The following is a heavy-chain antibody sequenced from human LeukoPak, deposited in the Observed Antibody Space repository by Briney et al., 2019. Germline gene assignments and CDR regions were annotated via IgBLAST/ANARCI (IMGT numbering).Heavy chain of an antibody. CDR3: ARWAAAMDV. D-gene: IGHD2-2*01. J-gene: IGHJ6*04. CDR1: GFTFSSYG. V-gene: IGHV3-33*01. Sequence: GRSLRLSCAASGFTFSSYGMHWVRQGPGKGLEWVAVIWYDGSEKYYADSVRGRFTISRDNSKNTLYLQMNSPRAEDTAVYYCARWAAAMDVWGKGTTVTVSS. CDR2: IWYDGSEK.